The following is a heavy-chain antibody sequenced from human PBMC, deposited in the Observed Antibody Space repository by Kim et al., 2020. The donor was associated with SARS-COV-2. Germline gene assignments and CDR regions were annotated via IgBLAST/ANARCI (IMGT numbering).Heavy chain of an antibody. CDR2: ISSSGSTI. CDR1: GFTFSDYY. V-gene: IGHV3-11*01. D-gene: IGHD5-18*01. CDR3: AAESPDTAMGRDDLDY. J-gene: IGHJ4*02. Sequence: GGSLRLSCAASGFTFSDYYMSWIRQAPGKGLEWVSYISSSGSTIYYADSVKGRFTISRDNAKNSLYLQMNSLRAEDTAVYYCAAESPDTAMGRDDLDYWGQGTLVTVSS.